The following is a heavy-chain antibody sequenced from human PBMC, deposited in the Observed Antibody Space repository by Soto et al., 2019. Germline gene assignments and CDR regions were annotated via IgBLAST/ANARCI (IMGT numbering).Heavy chain of an antibody. D-gene: IGHD3-10*01. CDR1: GFTFSSYW. Sequence: GGSLRLSCAASGFTFSSYWMHWVRQAPGKGLVWISRSNSDASSTTYADSVKGRFTISRDNAENTLFLQMNSLRVDDTAVYYCARGYYGSEGTEYFQLWGRGTLVTVSS. CDR2: SNSDASST. V-gene: IGHV3-74*03. J-gene: IGHJ1*01. CDR3: ARGYYGSEGTEYFQL.